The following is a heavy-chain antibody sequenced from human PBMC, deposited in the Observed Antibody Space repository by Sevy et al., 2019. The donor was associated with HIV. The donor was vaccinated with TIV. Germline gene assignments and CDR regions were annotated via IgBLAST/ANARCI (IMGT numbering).Heavy chain of an antibody. CDR1: GFTFNSYP. CDR3: ARDAAEGPYGDTFFSNWFDA. CDR2: VSYDGNNK. D-gene: IGHD2-21*01. V-gene: IGHV3-30*04. Sequence: GGSLRLSCAASGFTFNSYPMYWVRQAPGKGLEWVATVSYDGNNKYYGDSVKGRFTISRDNSKNTLYLQMNTARPEDTALYYCARDAAEGPYGDTFFSNWFDAWGQGTLVTVSS. J-gene: IGHJ5*02.